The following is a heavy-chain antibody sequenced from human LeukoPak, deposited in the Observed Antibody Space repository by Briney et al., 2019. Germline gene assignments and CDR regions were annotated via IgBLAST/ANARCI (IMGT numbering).Heavy chain of an antibody. V-gene: IGHV3-23*01. CDR2: ISGSGSST. CDR3: AKPHYGSGYNS. CDR1: GYPFSTYV. D-gene: IGHD3-3*02. J-gene: IGHJ4*02. Sequence: PGGPLRLFCAVSGYPFSTYVMSWVRQAPGRALEWVSAISGSGSSTYYAASVKGRFTISRDNSRKTLYLQMNSLRGEDTAVYHCAKPHYGSGYNSWGQGTLVTVSS.